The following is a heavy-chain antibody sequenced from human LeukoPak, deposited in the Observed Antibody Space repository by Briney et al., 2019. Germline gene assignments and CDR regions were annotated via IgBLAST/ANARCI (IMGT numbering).Heavy chain of an antibody. CDR2: INPDSGDT. CDR3: ARDQAFVYCSGGTCYDDY. V-gene: IGHV1-2*02. CDR1: VYTLTGYY. D-gene: IGHD2-15*01. J-gene: IGHJ4*02. Sequence: GASVKVSCKASVYTLTGYYMHWVRQAPAQGLEWMGWINPDSGDTHYAQKFQGRVTMTRDTSINTAYMELSRLRSDDTAVYYCARDQAFVYCSGGTCYDDYWGQGSLVTVSS.